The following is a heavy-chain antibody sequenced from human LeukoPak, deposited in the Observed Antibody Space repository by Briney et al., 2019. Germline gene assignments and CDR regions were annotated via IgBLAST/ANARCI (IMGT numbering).Heavy chain of an antibody. V-gene: IGHV4-34*01. CDR3: ARGREVTRDFDC. CDR2: ISHSGST. Sequence: SETLSLTCVVYGGSFSGYYWSGIRQPPGQGLEWIGDISHSGSTNYNPSLKGRVTISVDTSKNQFSLKLTSVTAADTAAYFCARGREVTRDFDCWGQGTLVSVSS. D-gene: IGHD4-23*01. J-gene: IGHJ4*02. CDR1: GGSFSGYY.